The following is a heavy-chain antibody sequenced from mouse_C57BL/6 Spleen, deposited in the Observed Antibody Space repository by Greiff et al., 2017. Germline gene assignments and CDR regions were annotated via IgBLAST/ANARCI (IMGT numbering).Heavy chain of an antibody. Sequence: EVKLLESGGGFVKPGGSLKLSCAASGFTFSDYGMHWVRQAPEQGLEWVAYISSGSSTIYYADKVKGRFTISRDKAKNTLFLQVTSLRSEETAMYYCARGGRAMDYWGQGTSVTVSS. CDR3: ARGGRAMDY. D-gene: IGHD1-1*02. J-gene: IGHJ4*01. CDR2: ISSGSSTI. V-gene: IGHV5-17*01. CDR1: GFTFSDYG.